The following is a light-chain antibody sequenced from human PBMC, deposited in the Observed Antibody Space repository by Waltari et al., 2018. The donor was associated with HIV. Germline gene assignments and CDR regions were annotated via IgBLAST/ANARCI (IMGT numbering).Light chain of an antibody. Sequence: QSALTQPASVSGSPGQSITISCTGTSSDVGGYNYVSWYQQHPGKAPKLMIYEVSNRPSGVSKRFSGSKSGNTASLTSSGLQAEDEADYYCSSYTSSSVVFGGGTKLTVL. CDR3: SSYTSSSVV. CDR2: EVS. CDR1: SSDVGGYNY. J-gene: IGLJ2*01. V-gene: IGLV2-14*01.